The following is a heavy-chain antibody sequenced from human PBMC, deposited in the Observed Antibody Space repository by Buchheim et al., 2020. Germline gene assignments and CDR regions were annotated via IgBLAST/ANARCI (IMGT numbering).Heavy chain of an antibody. J-gene: IGHJ2*01. D-gene: IGHD5-12*01. V-gene: IGHV4-61*01. CDR2: IYYSGRT. CDR1: GGSVSSGSYY. Sequence: QVQLQESGPGLVKPSETLSLTCSVSGGSVSSGSYYWSWIRQPPGKGLEWIGYIYYSGRTNYNPSLKSRVTISVDTSKNQFSLKLSSVTAADTAVDYCARDVGGYSDYGANHWYFDLWGRGTL. CDR3: ARDVGGYSDYGANHWYFDL.